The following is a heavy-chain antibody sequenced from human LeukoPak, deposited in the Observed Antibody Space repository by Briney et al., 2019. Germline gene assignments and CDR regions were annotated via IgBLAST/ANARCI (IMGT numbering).Heavy chain of an antibody. CDR3: ARTPSRTLIAAAGTDFDF. J-gene: IGHJ4*02. V-gene: IGHV4-31*03. Sequence: SETLSLTCTVSGGFISSGGNYWSWIRQHPGKGLXXXXXXXXXGSTYYXXSLXSRVTISVDTSKNQFSLKLSSVTAADTAVYYCARTPSRTLIAAAGTDFDFWGQGTLVTVSS. CDR1: GGFISSGGNY. CDR2: XXXXGST. D-gene: IGHD6-13*01.